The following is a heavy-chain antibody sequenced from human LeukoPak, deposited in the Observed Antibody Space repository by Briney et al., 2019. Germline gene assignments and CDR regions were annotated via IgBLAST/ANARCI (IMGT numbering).Heavy chain of an antibody. V-gene: IGHV3-48*01. CDR1: GFTFSSYS. J-gene: IGHJ3*02. D-gene: IGHD3-22*01. Sequence: GGSLRLSCGVSGFTFSSYSMNWVRQAPGKGLEWVSYIYGSSSIYYADSVRGRFTISRDNAKNSLYLQMNSLRAEDTAVYYCARKAYYSQTFDIWGQGTMVTVSS. CDR2: IYGSSSI. CDR3: ARKAYYSQTFDI.